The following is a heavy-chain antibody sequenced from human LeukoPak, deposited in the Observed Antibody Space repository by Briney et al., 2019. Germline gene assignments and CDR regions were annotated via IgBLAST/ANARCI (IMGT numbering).Heavy chain of an antibody. J-gene: IGHJ4*02. CDR1: GGTFSSYA. D-gene: IGHD2-2*01. V-gene: IGHV1-69*05. Sequence: SVKVSCKASGGTFSSYAISWVRQAPGQGLEWMGGIIPIFGTANYAQKFQGRVTITTDESTSTAYMELSSLRSEDTAVYYCARAAGYCSSTSCYGPFNYWGQGTLVTVSS. CDR2: IIPIFGTA. CDR3: ARAAGYCSSTSCYGPFNY.